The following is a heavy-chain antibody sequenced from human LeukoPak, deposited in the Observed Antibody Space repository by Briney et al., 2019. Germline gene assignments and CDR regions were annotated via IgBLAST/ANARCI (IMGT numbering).Heavy chain of an antibody. V-gene: IGHV4-59*01. J-gene: IGHJ3*02. CDR3: ARVGNYYDSSGYYSYAFDI. D-gene: IGHD3-22*01. CDR2: IYYSGST. Sequence: PSETLSLTCAVYGGSFSGYYWSWIRQPPGKGLEWIGYIYYSGSTNYNPSLKSRVTISVDTSKNQFSLKLSSVTAADTAVYYCARVGNYYDSSGYYSYAFDIWGQGTMVTVSS. CDR1: GGSFSGYY.